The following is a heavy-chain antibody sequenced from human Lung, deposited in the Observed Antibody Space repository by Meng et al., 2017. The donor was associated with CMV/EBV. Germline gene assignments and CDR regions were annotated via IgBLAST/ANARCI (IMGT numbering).Heavy chain of an antibody. V-gene: IGHV3-30*02. CDR1: RFTFKSYA. CDR2: IRYEGSNK. CDR3: AKALRDFLTGTDGYYYCGLDV. D-gene: IGHD3-9*01. J-gene: IGHJ6*02. Sequence: SCAASRFTFKSYAMHWVRQAPGKGLEWVAVIRYEGSNKPYTDSVKGRFTVSRDNSKNMFYLQMNSLRPDDTAVYYCAKALRDFLTGTDGYYYCGLDVXGQGTTVTVSS.